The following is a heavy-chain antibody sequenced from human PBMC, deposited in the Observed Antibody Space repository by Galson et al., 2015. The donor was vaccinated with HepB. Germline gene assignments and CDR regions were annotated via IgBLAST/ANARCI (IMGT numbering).Heavy chain of an antibody. Sequence: SLRLSCAASGFTFSSYSMNWVRQAPGKGLEWVSYISSSSSTIYYADSVKGRFTISRDNAKNSLYLQMNSLRAEDTAVYYCARKGAGCSGGSCPRYYGMDVWGQGTTVTVSS. V-gene: IGHV3-48*01. CDR2: ISSSSSTI. CDR1: GFTFSSYS. CDR3: ARKGAGCSGGSCPRYYGMDV. D-gene: IGHD2-15*01. J-gene: IGHJ6*02.